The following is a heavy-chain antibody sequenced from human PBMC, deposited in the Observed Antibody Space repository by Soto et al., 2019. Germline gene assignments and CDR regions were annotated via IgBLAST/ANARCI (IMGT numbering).Heavy chain of an antibody. D-gene: IGHD2-8*01. CDR3: ARGALGLMVSAPVWFDP. CDR2: IYYSGST. J-gene: IGHJ5*02. V-gene: IGHV4-31*03. CDR1: GGSISSGGYY. Sequence: PSETLSLTCTVSGGSISSGGYYWSWIRQHPGKGLEWIGYIYYSGSTYYNPSLKSRVTISVDTSKNQFSLKLSSVTAADTAVYYCARGALGLMVSAPVWFDPWGQGTLVTVSS.